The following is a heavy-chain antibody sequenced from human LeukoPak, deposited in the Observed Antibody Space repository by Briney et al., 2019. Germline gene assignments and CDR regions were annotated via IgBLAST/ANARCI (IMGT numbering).Heavy chain of an antibody. CDR3: AKDKDDYFDY. V-gene: IGHV3-9*01. D-gene: IGHD2-15*01. Sequence: PGGSLRLSCAASGFTFSAYGVSWVRQAPGKGLEWVSGISWNSGSIGYADSVKGRFTISRDNAKNSLYLQMNSLRAEDTALYYCAKDKDDYFDYWGQGTLVTVSS. CDR1: GFTFSAYG. CDR2: ISWNSGSI. J-gene: IGHJ4*02.